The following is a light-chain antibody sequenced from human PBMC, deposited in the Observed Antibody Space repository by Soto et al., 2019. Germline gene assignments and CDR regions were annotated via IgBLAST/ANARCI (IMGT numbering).Light chain of an antibody. CDR3: QQRSNWPQIT. V-gene: IGKV3D-20*02. Sequence: EIVLTQSPGTLSLSPGETATLSCRASQTVDSRYLAWYQQKRGQAPTLLIYATSSRATGVPDRFSGGGSGPDFTLTIRRLEPEDFAVYYCQQRSNWPQITFGQGTRLEIK. J-gene: IGKJ5*01. CDR1: QTVDSRY. CDR2: ATS.